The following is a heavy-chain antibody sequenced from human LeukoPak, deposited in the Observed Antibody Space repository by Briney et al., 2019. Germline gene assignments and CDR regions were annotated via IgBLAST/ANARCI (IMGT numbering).Heavy chain of an antibody. CDR1: GDSISSDIW. V-gene: IGHV4-4*02. CDR3: ARDRGYCSSTSCETPYGMDV. CDR2: IHHSGGI. D-gene: IGHD2-2*01. Sequence: SETLSLTCAVSGDSISSDIWWNWVRQPPGKGLEWIGEIHHSGGINYNPSLKSRVTISVDTSKNQFSLKLSSVTAADTAVYYCARDRGYCSSTSCETPYGMDVWGQGTTVTVSS. J-gene: IGHJ6*02.